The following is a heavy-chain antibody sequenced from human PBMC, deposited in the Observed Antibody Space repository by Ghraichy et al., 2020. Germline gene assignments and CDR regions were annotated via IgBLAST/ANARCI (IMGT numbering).Heavy chain of an antibody. CDR1: GGSIGNGGYS. J-gene: IGHJ3*01. D-gene: IGHD4-17*01. V-gene: IGHV4-30-2*01. CDR3: ARGAYYGDHRGPSFVV. CDR2: IYHSGST. Sequence: SETLSLTCAVSGGSIGNGGYSWTWIRQPPGKGLDWIGYIYHSGSTSSNPSLGSRVSMSVDRSKNHFSLRLTSVTAADTAVYYCARGAYYGDHRGPSFVVWCQGTVVTVSA.